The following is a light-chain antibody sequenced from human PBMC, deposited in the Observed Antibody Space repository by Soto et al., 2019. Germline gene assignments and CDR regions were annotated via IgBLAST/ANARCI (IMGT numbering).Light chain of an antibody. CDR2: DVS. J-gene: IGLJ1*01. CDR1: STDLGTYNY. Sequence: QSALTQPASVSESLGQSITFSCTGTSTDLGTYNYVSWYQQHPGKAHKLLIYDVSNRPSGVSDRFSGSKSGNTASLTISGLQAEDEDDYYCRSYTTSSTYVFGTGTKLTVL. V-gene: IGLV2-14*01. CDR3: RSYTTSSTYV.